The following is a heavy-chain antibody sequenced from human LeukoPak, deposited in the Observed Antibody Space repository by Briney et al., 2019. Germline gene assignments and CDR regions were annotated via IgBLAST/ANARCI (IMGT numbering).Heavy chain of an antibody. CDR3: ARQEKFSSVFWSGPDGPLVNWFDP. J-gene: IGHJ5*02. Sequence: SETLSLTCVVSGYSISSGYHWGWIRQPPGKGLEWIGSVYRSGSTYYDPSLKSRVTISVDTSNNQFSLKVNSVTAADTAVYYCARQEKFSSVFWSGPDGPLVNWFDPWGQGTLVTVSS. D-gene: IGHD3-3*01. CDR2: VYRSGST. V-gene: IGHV4-38-2*01. CDR1: GYSISSGYH.